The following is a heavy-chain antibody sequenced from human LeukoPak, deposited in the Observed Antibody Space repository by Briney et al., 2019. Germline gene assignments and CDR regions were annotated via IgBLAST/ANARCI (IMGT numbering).Heavy chain of an antibody. V-gene: IGHV4-59*01. CDR2: IYGSTNYNPYSGST. CDR3: ARDRGLGVD. Sequence: SETLSLTCTVSGGSISSYYWSWIRQPPGKGLEWIGYIYGSTNYNPYSGSTNYNPSLKSRATISVDTSKNQFSLKLRSVTAADTAVYYCARDRGLGVDWGQGTLVTVSS. D-gene: IGHD3-10*01. CDR1: GGSISSYY. J-gene: IGHJ4*02.